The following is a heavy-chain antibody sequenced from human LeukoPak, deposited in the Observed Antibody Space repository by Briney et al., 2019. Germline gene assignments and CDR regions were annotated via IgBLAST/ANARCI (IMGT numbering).Heavy chain of an antibody. CDR1: GYTFTGYY. CDR2: INPNSGGT. V-gene: IGHV1-2*05. D-gene: IGHD5-18*01. CDR3: TRERTEGHSYGHGWYFDY. J-gene: IGHJ4*02. Sequence: ASVKLSCNASGYTFTGYYMHWVRQAPGQGLEWMGRINPNSGGTNYAQKFQGRVTMTRDTSISTAYMELSRLRSDDTEVYYCTRERTEGHSYGHGWYFDYWGPGTLVTVSS.